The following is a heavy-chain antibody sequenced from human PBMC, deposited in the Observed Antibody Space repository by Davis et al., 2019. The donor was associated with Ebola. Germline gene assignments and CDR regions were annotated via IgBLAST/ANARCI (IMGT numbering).Heavy chain of an antibody. CDR2: IYYSGST. V-gene: IGHV4-31*11. J-gene: IGHJ4*02. D-gene: IGHD2-2*01. CDR1: GGSFSGYY. Sequence: PSETLSLTCAVYGGSFSGYYWSWIRQHPGKGLEWIGYIYYSGSTYYNPSLKSRVTISVDTSKNQFSLKLSSVTAADTAVYYCARAPVVPAANSAFDYWGQGTLVTVSS. CDR3: ARAPVVPAANSAFDY.